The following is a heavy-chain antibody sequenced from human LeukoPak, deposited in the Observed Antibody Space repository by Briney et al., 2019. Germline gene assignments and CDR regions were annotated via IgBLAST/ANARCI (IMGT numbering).Heavy chain of an antibody. CDR2: ISGSGSST. Sequence: GGSLRLSCAASGFTLSTHAMNWVRQAPGKGLECVSTISGSGSSTYYADSVKGRFTISRDSSKNTLYLQMNSLRAEDTAVYYCAKGREAYSGSYTPFDYWGQGTLVTVSS. D-gene: IGHD1-26*01. J-gene: IGHJ4*02. CDR1: GFTLSTHA. V-gene: IGHV3-23*01. CDR3: AKGREAYSGSYTPFDY.